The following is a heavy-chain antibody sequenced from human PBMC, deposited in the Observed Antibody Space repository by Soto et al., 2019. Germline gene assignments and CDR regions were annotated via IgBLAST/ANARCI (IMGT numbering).Heavy chain of an antibody. CDR2: ISNDGSNE. J-gene: IGHJ6*02. V-gene: IGHV3-30-3*01. Sequence: GASVRISCAARGVNLSSFAMHWVRQAPGKGLEWVTLISNDGSNEHYADSVRGRFTISRDNSKHMLYLQMSSLRAEDTAVYYCARAAPGMDVWGQGTTVTVSS. CDR1: GVNLSSFA. CDR3: ARAAPGMDV.